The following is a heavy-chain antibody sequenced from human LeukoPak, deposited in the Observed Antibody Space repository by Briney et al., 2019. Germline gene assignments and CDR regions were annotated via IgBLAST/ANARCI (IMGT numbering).Heavy chain of an antibody. Sequence: PSETLSLTCTVSGGSISSGSYYWSWIRQPAGKGLEWIGRIYTSGSTNYNPSLKSRVTISVDTSKNQFSLKLSSVTAADTAVYYCARDIVVVPATGGGMENWFDPWGQGTLVTVSS. CDR3: ARDIVVVPATGGGMENWFDP. J-gene: IGHJ5*02. V-gene: IGHV4-61*02. D-gene: IGHD2-2*01. CDR2: IYTSGST. CDR1: GGSISSGSYY.